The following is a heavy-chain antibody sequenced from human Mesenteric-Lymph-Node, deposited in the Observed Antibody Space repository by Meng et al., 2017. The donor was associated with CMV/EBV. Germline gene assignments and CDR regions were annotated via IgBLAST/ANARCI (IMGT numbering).Heavy chain of an antibody. CDR1: GGSISSSSYS. V-gene: IGHV4-39*07. CDR3: ARDPFLAYCGSDCYS. J-gene: IGHJ5*02. CDR2: IYHSGST. D-gene: IGHD2-21*01. Sequence: GSLRLSCTVSGGSISSSSYSWGWIRQPPGKGLEWIGTIYHSGSTYYNPSLKSRVTISVDTPKNQFSLKLTSVTGADTAVYYCARDPFLAYCGSDCYSWGQGTLVTVSS.